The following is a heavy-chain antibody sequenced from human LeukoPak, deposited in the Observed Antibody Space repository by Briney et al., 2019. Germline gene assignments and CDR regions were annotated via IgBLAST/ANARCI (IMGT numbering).Heavy chain of an antibody. CDR3: ARDSSSWQTDWYFDL. V-gene: IGHV3-30*03. J-gene: IGHJ2*01. CDR2: ISYDGSNK. Sequence: PGGSLRLSCAASGFTFRSYGMHWVRQAPGKGLEWVAVISYDGSNKYYGDSVKGRFTISRDNSKNTLYLQMNSLRAEDMAVYYCARDSSSWQTDWYFDLWGRGTLVTVSS. CDR1: GFTFRSYG. D-gene: IGHD6-13*01.